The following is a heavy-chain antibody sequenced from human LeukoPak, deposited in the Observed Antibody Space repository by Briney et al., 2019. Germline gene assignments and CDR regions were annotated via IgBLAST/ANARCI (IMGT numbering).Heavy chain of an antibody. CDR3: ARDRLYAFDI. Sequence: PGGSLRLSCAASGFTFSDYYMSWIRQAPGKGLEWVSYISSSGSTIYYAHSVKGRFPIPRDNPKNSLYVQVHRLSAEDRAVYYFARDRLYAFDIWGQGTMVTVSS. CDR2: ISSSGSTI. V-gene: IGHV3-11*01. CDR1: GFTFSDYY. D-gene: IGHD6-25*01. J-gene: IGHJ3*02.